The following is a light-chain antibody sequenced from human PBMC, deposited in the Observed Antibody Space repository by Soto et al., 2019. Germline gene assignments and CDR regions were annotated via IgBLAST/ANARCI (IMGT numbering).Light chain of an antibody. V-gene: IGKV3-11*01. CDR1: QSISSY. J-gene: IGKJ4*01. CDR3: QERTDWPLT. CDR2: DAS. Sequence: EIVSTQSPATLSLYPGERATLSCRASQSISSYLAWYQQKPGQAPRLLIYDASERATGIPARFSGSGSGTDFTLTISSLEPEDFAVYYCQERTDWPLTFGGGTKVDIK.